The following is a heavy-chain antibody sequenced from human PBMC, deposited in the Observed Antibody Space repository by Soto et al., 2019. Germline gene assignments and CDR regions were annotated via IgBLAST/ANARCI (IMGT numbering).Heavy chain of an antibody. D-gene: IGHD7-27*01. CDR1: GFTFSSYG. V-gene: IGHV3-30*18. CDR2: ISSDGSNK. CDR3: AKDLGHGGRGAFDI. J-gene: IGHJ3*02. Sequence: QVQLVESGGGVVQPGRSLRLSCAASGFTFSSYGMHWVRQAPGKGLEWVAVISSDGSNKYYADSVKGRFTISRDNSENTLYLQMNSLRAEDTAVYYCAKDLGHGGRGAFDIWGQGTMVTVSS.